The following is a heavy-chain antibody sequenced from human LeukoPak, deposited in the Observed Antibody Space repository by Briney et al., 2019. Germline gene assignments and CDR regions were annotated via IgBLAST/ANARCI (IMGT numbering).Heavy chain of an antibody. CDR2: ISSSGSTI. Sequence: GGSLRLSCAASGFTFSDYYMSWIRQAPGKGLEWVSYISSSGSTIYYADSVKGRFTISRDNAKNSLYLQMNSLRAEDTAVYYCARRTYYYDSSGYPSGDAFDIWGQGTMVTVSS. CDR3: ARRTYYYDSSGYPSGDAFDI. V-gene: IGHV3-11*01. CDR1: GFTFSDYY. D-gene: IGHD3-22*01. J-gene: IGHJ3*02.